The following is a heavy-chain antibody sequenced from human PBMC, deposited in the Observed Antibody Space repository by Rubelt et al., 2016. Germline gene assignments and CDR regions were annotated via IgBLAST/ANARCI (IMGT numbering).Heavy chain of an antibody. Sequence: QVQLQQWGAGLLKPSETLSLTCAVYGGSFSGYYWSWIRQPPGKGLEWIGEINHSGSTNYNPSLKCRVTISVDTSKNQFSLKLSSVTAADTAVYYCARGGYYGSGSYFDIWGQGTMVTVSS. CDR1: GGSFSGYY. D-gene: IGHD3-10*01. CDR3: ARGGYYGSGSYFDI. J-gene: IGHJ3*02. V-gene: IGHV4-34*01. CDR2: INHSGST.